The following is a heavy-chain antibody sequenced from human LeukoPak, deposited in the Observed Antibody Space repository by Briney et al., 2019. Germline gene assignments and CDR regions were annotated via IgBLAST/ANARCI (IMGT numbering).Heavy chain of an antibody. CDR1: GITFSSYA. J-gene: IGHJ3*02. D-gene: IGHD6-13*01. CDR3: AKDAISAAARGDAFDI. CDR2: ISISGGST. V-gene: IGHV3-23*01. Sequence: GGSLRLSCADSGITFSSYAMSWVRQAPGKGLEWVSGISISGGSTFYADSVEGRFTISRDISKNTLYLQMNSLRAEDTAVYYCAKDAISAAARGDAFDIWGQGTMVTVSS.